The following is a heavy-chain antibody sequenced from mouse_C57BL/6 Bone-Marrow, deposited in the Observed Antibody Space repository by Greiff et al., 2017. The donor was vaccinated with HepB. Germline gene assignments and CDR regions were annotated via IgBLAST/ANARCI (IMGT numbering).Heavy chain of an antibody. D-gene: IGHD2-1*01. CDR1: GYSITSCYY. CDR2: ISYDGSN. J-gene: IGHJ4*01. V-gene: IGHV3-6*01. CDR3: AREGNFHYAMDY. Sequence: EVQLVESGPGLVKPSQSLSLTCSVTGYSITSCYYWNWIRQFPGNKLEWMGYISYDGSNNYNPSLKNRISITRDTSKNQFFLKLNSVTTEDTATYYCAREGNFHYAMDYWGQGTSVTVSS.